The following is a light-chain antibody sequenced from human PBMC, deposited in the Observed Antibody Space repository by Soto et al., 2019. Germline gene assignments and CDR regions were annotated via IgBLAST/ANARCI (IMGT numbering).Light chain of an antibody. V-gene: IGKV3-15*01. CDR2: GAS. CDR1: QSVTSD. Sequence: ETVMTQSLVTMSVSRGERATLSCRASQSVTSDLAWYQKKPGQPPRLLIFGASTRATVVPARFIGIESGTEFTLTISSLQSEDLRFYYCQQYNSWPWTFVQVTKVDIK. J-gene: IGKJ1*01. CDR3: QQYNSWPWT.